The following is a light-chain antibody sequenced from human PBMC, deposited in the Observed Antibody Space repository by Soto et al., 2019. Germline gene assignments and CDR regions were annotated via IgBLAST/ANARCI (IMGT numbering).Light chain of an antibody. Sequence: QSVLTQPPSVSATPGQHITISCSGSHSNIGNNFVSWYQHLPGTAPKLLLFDNNKRPSGIPDRFSGSKSGTSATLGITGLQTGDEGDYFCGTWDYTLTAVVFGGGTKLTVL. J-gene: IGLJ2*01. CDR1: HSNIGNNF. CDR2: DNN. CDR3: GTWDYTLTAVV. V-gene: IGLV1-51*01.